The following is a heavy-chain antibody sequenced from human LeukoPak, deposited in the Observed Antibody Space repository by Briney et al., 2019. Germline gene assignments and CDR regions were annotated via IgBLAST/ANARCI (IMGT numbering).Heavy chain of an antibody. D-gene: IGHD3-22*01. J-gene: IGHJ4*02. Sequence: PGGSLRLSCAGSGFTFSFYAMSWVRQAPGKGLEWVSAITDSGGSTYHADSVKGRFTISRDNSKNTLYLQMNSLRAEDTAVYYCAKRPNYYDSSGYHGYVDYWGQGTLVTVSS. CDR2: ITDSGGST. CDR3: AKRPNYYDSSGYHGYVDY. CDR1: GFTFSFYA. V-gene: IGHV3-23*01.